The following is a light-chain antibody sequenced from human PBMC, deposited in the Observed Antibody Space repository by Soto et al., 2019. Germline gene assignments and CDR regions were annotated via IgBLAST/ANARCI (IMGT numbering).Light chain of an antibody. V-gene: IGKV3-15*01. CDR1: QSVSSN. Sequence: EIVMTQSPATLAVSPGERATLSCRASQSVSSNLAWYQQKPGQAPRLLIYCASTRATGIPARFSGSGSGREFTLTISSLQSEDFAVYYCQQYNNWPPNTFGQGTKLEIK. CDR2: CAS. CDR3: QQYNNWPPNT. J-gene: IGKJ2*01.